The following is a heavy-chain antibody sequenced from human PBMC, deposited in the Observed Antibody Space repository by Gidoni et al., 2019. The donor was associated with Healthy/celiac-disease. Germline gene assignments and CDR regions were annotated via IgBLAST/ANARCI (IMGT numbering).Heavy chain of an antibody. Sequence: QVQLVQSGAEVKKPGASVKVSCKASGYTFTSYGISWVRQAPGQGLEWMGWISAYNGNTNDAQKLQGRVTMTTDTSTSTAYMELRSLRSDDTAVYYCARSGSYGYYGKTGGFDYWGQGTLVTVSS. D-gene: IGHD5-18*01. CDR2: ISAYNGNT. CDR3: ARSGSYGYYGKTGGFDY. J-gene: IGHJ4*02. V-gene: IGHV1-18*01. CDR1: GYTFTSYG.